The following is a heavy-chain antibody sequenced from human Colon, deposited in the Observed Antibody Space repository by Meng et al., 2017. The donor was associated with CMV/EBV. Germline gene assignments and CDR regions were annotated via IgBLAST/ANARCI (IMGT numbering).Heavy chain of an antibody. CDR2: ISAYNGET. CDR3: ARMFAASSGWFDP. J-gene: IGHJ5*02. Sequence: ASVKVSCKGSNYTFTNYGIAWVRQAPGQGLEWMGWISAYNGETKYEEKLQDRVTMTTDTSTSTAYMELRSLRSDDTAVYYCARMFAASSGWFDPWGQGTLVTVSS. D-gene: IGHD6-6*01. V-gene: IGHV1-18*01. CDR1: NYTFTNYG.